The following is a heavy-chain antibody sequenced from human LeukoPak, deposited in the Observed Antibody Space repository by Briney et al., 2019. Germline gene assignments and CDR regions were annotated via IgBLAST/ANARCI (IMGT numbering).Heavy chain of an antibody. CDR1: GCTFSSYA. CDR2: IIPIFGTA. J-gene: IGHJ4*02. CDR3: AACSGGSCYIVY. Sequence: SVKVSCKASGCTFSSYAISWVRQAPGQGLEWMGGIIPIFGTANYAQKFQGRVTITADESTSTAYMELSSLGSEDSAVYYCAACSGGSCYIVYWGQGTLVTVSS. V-gene: IGHV1-69*01. D-gene: IGHD2-15*01.